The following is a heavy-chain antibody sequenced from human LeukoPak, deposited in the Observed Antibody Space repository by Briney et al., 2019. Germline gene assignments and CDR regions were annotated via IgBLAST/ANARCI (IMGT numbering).Heavy chain of an antibody. Sequence: SETLSLTCNVSGGAISSTSYFWAWIRQPPGKGLEWIGSIYYMRGAWYKSSLKSRVTTSVDTSRNEFSLKLSSVTAADTAVYYCARDSWRTLDSSSWLGDWFDPWGQGTLVTVSS. V-gene: IGHV4-39*07. CDR2: IYYMRGA. CDR1: GGAISSTSYF. J-gene: IGHJ5*02. D-gene: IGHD6-13*01. CDR3: ARDSWRTLDSSSWLGDWFDP.